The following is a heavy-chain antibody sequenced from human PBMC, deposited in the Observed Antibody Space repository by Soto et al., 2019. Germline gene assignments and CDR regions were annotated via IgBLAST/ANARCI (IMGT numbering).Heavy chain of an antibody. CDR1: GFTFSSYA. Sequence: PGGSLRLSCAASGFTFSSYAMSWVRQAPGKGLEWVSAISGSGGSTYYADSVKGRFTISRDNSKNTLYLQMNSLRAEDTAVYYCAKSARSRWWIYYYMDVWGKGTTVTVSS. CDR3: AKSARSRWWIYYYMDV. D-gene: IGHD2-15*01. V-gene: IGHV3-23*01. CDR2: ISGSGGST. J-gene: IGHJ6*03.